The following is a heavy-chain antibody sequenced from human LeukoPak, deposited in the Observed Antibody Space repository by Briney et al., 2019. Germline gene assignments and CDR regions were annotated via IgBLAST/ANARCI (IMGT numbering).Heavy chain of an antibody. Sequence: PGGSLRLSCAASGFTIMNSAMNWVRQAPGKGLEWVSVIYSGGSTYYADSVKGRFTISRDNSKNTLYLQMNSLRAEDTAVYYCARDMTIGAFDIWGQGTMVTVSS. CDR2: IYSGGST. V-gene: IGHV3-53*01. J-gene: IGHJ3*02. CDR1: GFTIMNSA. CDR3: ARDMTIGAFDI. D-gene: IGHD4/OR15-4a*01.